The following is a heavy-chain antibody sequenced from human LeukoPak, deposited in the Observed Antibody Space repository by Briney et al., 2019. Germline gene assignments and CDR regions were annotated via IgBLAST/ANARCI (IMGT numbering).Heavy chain of an antibody. V-gene: IGHV1-2*02. Sequence: ASVKVSCKASGYTFTGYYIHWVRQAPGQGLEWMGWINPNSGGTNYAQKFQGRVTMTRDTSISTACMEVSSLISDDTAVYFCAREHMSWVTTDYWGQGTLVTVSS. CDR3: AREHMSWVTTDY. CDR1: GYTFTGYY. D-gene: IGHD4-17*01. J-gene: IGHJ4*02. CDR2: INPNSGGT.